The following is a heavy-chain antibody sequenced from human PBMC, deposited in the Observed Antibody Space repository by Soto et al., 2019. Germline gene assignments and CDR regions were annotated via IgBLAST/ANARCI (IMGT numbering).Heavy chain of an antibody. Sequence: PGESLKISCKGSGYSFTSYWIGWVRQMPGKGLEWMGIIYPGDSDTRYSPSFQGQVTISADKSISTAYLQWSSLKASDTAMYYCARHRHSGYDGYYYYYGMDVWGQGITVTVSS. CDR3: ARHRHSGYDGYYYYYGMDV. V-gene: IGHV5-51*01. CDR2: IYPGDSDT. J-gene: IGHJ6*02. D-gene: IGHD5-12*01. CDR1: GYSFTSYW.